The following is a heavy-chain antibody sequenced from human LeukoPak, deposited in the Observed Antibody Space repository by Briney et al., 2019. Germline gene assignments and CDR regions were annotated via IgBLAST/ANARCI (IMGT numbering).Heavy chain of an antibody. V-gene: IGHV4-38-2*02. CDR1: GYSISSGYY. CDR2: IYESGST. J-gene: IGHJ4*02. CDR3: ARRGYSGYVAIGDYFDY. Sequence: SKTLSLTCTVSGYSISSGYYWGWIRQPPGKGLEWIGSIYESGSTYYNPSLKSRVTISVDTSKNQFSLKLSSVTAADTAVYYCARRGYSGYVAIGDYFDYWGQGTLVTVSS. D-gene: IGHD5-12*01.